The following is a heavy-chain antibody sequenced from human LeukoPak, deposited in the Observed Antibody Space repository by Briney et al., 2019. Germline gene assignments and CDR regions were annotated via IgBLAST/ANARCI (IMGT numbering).Heavy chain of an antibody. CDR1: GGSIVTYY. D-gene: IGHD3-16*02. Sequence: SETRSLTCTVSGGSIVTYYWSWIRQSPGKGLEWIGYIYVTGSTRYNPYLQSRVTISVDTSRNQFFLKMSSVTAADTAVYYCARHIGGGIEDMDVWGKGTKVTVSS. J-gene: IGHJ6*03. V-gene: IGHV4-59*08. CDR2: IYVTGST. CDR3: ARHIGGGIEDMDV.